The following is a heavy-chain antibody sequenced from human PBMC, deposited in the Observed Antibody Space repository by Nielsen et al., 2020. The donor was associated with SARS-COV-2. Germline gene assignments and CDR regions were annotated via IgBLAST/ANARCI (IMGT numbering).Heavy chain of an antibody. CDR2: IGAGGDNI. CDR1: GFTFSRHA. D-gene: IGHD7-27*01. CDR3: ARGNGWGSYFDY. Sequence: GESLKISCAASGFTFSRHAMNWVRQAPGKGLEWVSIIGAGGDNIYYADSVKGRFTISRDNSKNTLYLHMNSLRAEDTAVYYCARGNGWGSYFDYWGQGTLVTVSS. J-gene: IGHJ4*02. V-gene: IGHV3-23*01.